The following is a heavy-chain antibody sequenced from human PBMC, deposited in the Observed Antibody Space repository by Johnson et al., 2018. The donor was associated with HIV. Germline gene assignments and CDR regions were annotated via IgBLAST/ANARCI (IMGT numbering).Heavy chain of an antibody. CDR3: ASQVRGLRLGVDAFDI. CDR2: IWYDGSNK. V-gene: IGHV3-33*01. Sequence: QVQLVEFGGGVVQPGRSLRLSCAASGFTFSSYGMHWVRQAPGKGLEWVAVIWYDGSNKYYADSVKGRFTISRDNSKNTLYLQMNKLRAEDTAVYFCASQVRGLRLGVDAFDIWGPGTMVTVSS. CDR1: GFTFSSYG. J-gene: IGHJ3*02. D-gene: IGHD3-16*01.